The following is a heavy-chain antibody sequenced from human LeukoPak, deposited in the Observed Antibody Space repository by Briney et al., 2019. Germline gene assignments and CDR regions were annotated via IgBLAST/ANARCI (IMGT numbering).Heavy chain of an antibody. CDR2: IYYSGST. CDR1: GGSISSYY. Sequence: SETLSLTCTVSGGSISSYYWSWIRQPPGKGLEWIGYIYYSGSTNYNPSLKSRVTISVDTPKNQFSLKLSSVTAADTAVYYCARGNVDTAMVWFDYWGQGTLVTVSS. V-gene: IGHV4-59*01. D-gene: IGHD5-18*01. CDR3: ARGNVDTAMVWFDY. J-gene: IGHJ4*02.